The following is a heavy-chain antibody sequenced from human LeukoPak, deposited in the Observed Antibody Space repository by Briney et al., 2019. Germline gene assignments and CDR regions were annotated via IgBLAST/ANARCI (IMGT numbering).Heavy chain of an antibody. J-gene: IGHJ3*02. V-gene: IGHV3-30*18. Sequence: GGSLRLSCAASRFNFSSYGMHWVRQAPGEGLEWVAVISYDGSNKYYADSVKGRFTISRDNSKNTLYLQMNSLRAEDTAVYYCAKDGKRGLPSAFDIWGQGTMVTVSS. CDR3: AKDGKRGLPSAFDI. CDR2: ISYDGSNK. CDR1: RFNFSSYG. D-gene: IGHD4-23*01.